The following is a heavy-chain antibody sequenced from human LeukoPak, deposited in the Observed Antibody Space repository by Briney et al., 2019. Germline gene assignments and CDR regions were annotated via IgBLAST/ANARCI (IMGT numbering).Heavy chain of an antibody. Sequence: SETLSLTCTVSGGSISSYYWSWIRQPPGKGLEWIGYIYYSGTTNYDPSLKSRVTISVDTSKNQFSLKLSSVTAADTAVYYCARGVYIAAAQYGYWGQGTLVTVSS. CDR3: ARGVYIAAAQYGY. J-gene: IGHJ4*02. V-gene: IGHV4-59*01. CDR1: GGSISSYY. CDR2: IYYSGTT. D-gene: IGHD6-13*01.